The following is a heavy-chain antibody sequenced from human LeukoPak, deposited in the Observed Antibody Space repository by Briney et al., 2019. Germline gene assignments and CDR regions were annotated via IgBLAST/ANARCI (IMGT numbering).Heavy chain of an antibody. Sequence: ASVKVSCKASGYTFTSYGISWVRQAPGQGLEWMGWISAYNGNTNYAQKLQGRVTMTTDTSTSTAYMERRSLRSDDTAVYYCARDELAAAGNKYFYYGMDVWGQGTTVTVSS. CDR1: GYTFTSYG. J-gene: IGHJ6*02. V-gene: IGHV1-18*01. CDR2: ISAYNGNT. D-gene: IGHD6-13*01. CDR3: ARDELAAAGNKYFYYGMDV.